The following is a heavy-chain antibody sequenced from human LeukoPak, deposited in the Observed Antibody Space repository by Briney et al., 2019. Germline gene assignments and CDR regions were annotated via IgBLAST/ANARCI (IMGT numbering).Heavy chain of an antibody. J-gene: IGHJ6*03. CDR2: ISGSGGST. D-gene: IGHD4-17*01. CDR1: GFTFSSYG. Sequence: GGTLRLSCAASGFTFSSYGMSWVRQAPGKGLEWVSAISGSGGSTYYADSVKGRFTISRDNSKNTLYLQMNSLRAEDTAVYYCAKDQVYGERYYYMDVWGKGTTVTVSS. V-gene: IGHV3-23*01. CDR3: AKDQVYGERYYYMDV.